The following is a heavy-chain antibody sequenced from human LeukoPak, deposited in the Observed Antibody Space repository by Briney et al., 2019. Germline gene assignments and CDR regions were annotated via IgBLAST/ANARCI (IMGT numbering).Heavy chain of an antibody. CDR2: ISYDGSNK. J-gene: IGHJ3*02. Sequence: GRSLRLSCAASGFTFSSYGTHWVRQAPGKGLEWVAVISYDGSNKYYADSVKGRFTISRDNSKNTLYLQMNSLRAEDTAVYYCAKDGSSDAFDIWGQGTMVTVSS. CDR1: GFTFSSYG. CDR3: AKDGSSDAFDI. V-gene: IGHV3-30*18.